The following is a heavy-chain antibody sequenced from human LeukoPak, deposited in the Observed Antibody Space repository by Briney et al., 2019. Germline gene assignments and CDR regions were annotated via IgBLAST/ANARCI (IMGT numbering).Heavy chain of an antibody. J-gene: IGHJ4*02. Sequence: SETLSLTCAVYGGSFSGYYWSWIRQPPGKGLEWIGETYHSGNTNYNPSLKSRVIISVDKSENQFSLKLSSVTAADTAVYYCARVAAGKYFDCWGQGTLVTVSS. D-gene: IGHD1-26*01. V-gene: IGHV4-34*01. CDR2: TYHSGNT. CDR3: ARVAAGKYFDC. CDR1: GGSFSGYY.